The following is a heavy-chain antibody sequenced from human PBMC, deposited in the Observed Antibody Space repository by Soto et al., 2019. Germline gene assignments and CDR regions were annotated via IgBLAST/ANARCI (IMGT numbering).Heavy chain of an antibody. Sequence: PGGSLRLSCAVSGFTFSSHAMTWVRQAPGKGLEWVSSISGSGGNTYYADSVKGRFSISRDNSKNTLSLQMNSLRAEDTAVYYCAKAVASIYFFEAKYNWFDPWGQGTLVTVSS. CDR2: ISGSGGNT. D-gene: IGHD5-12*01. V-gene: IGHV3-23*01. J-gene: IGHJ5*02. CDR3: AKAVASIYFFEAKYNWFDP. CDR1: GFTFSSHA.